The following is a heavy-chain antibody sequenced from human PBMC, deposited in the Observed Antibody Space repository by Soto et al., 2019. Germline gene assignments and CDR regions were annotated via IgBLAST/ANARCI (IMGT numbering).Heavy chain of an antibody. J-gene: IGHJ6*02. CDR2: VWYDGRNK. CDR1: GFTFSTYG. V-gene: IGHV3-33*01. Sequence: QVQLVESGGGVVQPGRSLRLSCAASGFTFSTYGMHWVRQAPGKGLEWVALVWYDGRNKDYEDSVKGRFTISRDNSKNTLYMQMNSLRDEDTAVYYGVRAAGCSGNDYVYYYGMDVWGQGTTVTVSS. D-gene: IGHD5-12*01. CDR3: VRAAGCSGNDYVYYYGMDV.